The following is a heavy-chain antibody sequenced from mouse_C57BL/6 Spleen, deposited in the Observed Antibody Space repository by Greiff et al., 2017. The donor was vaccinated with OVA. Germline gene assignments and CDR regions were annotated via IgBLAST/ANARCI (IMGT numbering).Heavy chain of an antibody. CDR1: GYAFSSYW. CDR3: ARFLDGYWFAY. CDR2: IYPGDGDT. Sequence: VQGVESGPELVKPGASVKISCKASGYAFSSYWMKWVKQRPGKGLEWIGRIYPGDGDTNYNGKFKGKATLTADKSSSTAYMQLSSLTSEDSAVYFCARFLDGYWFAYWGQGTLVTVSA. D-gene: IGHD2-3*01. V-gene: IGHV1-82*01. J-gene: IGHJ3*01.